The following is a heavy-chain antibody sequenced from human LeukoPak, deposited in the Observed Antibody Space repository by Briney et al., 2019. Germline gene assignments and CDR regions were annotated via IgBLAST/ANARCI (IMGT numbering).Heavy chain of an antibody. CDR3: ASPTDPGRIAVPAY. V-gene: IGHV3-30*19. J-gene: IGHJ4*02. CDR1: GFTFSSYG. CDR2: ISYDGSNK. D-gene: IGHD2-2*01. Sequence: QPGGSLRLSCAASGFTFSSYGMHWVRQAPGKGLEWVAVISYDGSNKYYADSVKGRFTISRDNSKNTLYLQMNSLRAEDTAVYYCASPTDPGRIAVPAYWGQGTLVTVSS.